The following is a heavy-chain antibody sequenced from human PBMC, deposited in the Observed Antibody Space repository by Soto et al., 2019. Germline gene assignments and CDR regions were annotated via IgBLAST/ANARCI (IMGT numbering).Heavy chain of an antibody. J-gene: IGHJ4*02. CDR1: GFPFIDAW. Sequence: VQLVESGGGLVKPGGSLRLSCAASGFPFIDAWMSWVRQAPGKGLQWIGRIRSNADSGTTDLTAPVRDRFSISRDDSKNTLYLQMNSLKIDDTAVYFCSTALRRDSALGAYWGLGTLVSVSS. CDR3: STALRRDSALGAY. D-gene: IGHD3-16*01. V-gene: IGHV3-15*01. CDR2: IRSNADSGTT.